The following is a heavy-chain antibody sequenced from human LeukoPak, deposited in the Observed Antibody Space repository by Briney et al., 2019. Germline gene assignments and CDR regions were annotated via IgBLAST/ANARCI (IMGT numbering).Heavy chain of an antibody. D-gene: IGHD3-3*01. J-gene: IGHJ4*02. Sequence: GASVKVSCKASGYTFTGYYMHWVRQAPGQGLEWMGWINPNSGGTNYAQKFQGRVTMTRDTPISTAYMELSRLRSDDTAVYYCARDRASFGVVIIPLLFDYWGQGTLVTVSS. CDR2: INPNSGGT. CDR3: ARDRASFGVVIIPLLFDY. CDR1: GYTFTGYY. V-gene: IGHV1-2*02.